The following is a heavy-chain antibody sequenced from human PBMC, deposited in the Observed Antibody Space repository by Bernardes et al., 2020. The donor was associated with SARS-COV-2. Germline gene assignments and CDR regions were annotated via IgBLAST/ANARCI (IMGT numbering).Heavy chain of an antibody. CDR2: INPDKGDT. Sequence: ASVKVSCKASGYTFSTYAISWVRQAPGQGLEWLGWINPDKGDTNYSKRLQDRMTMTTDTSTGTAYMELRSLRPNDTAVYFCMRDHPVEAERRGDYWGQGTLVTVS. V-gene: IGHV1-18*01. CDR1: GYTFSTYA. CDR3: MRDHPVEAERRGDY. D-gene: IGHD1-26*01. J-gene: IGHJ4*02.